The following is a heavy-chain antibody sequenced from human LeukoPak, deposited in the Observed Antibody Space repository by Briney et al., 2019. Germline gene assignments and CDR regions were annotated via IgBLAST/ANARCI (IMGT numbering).Heavy chain of an antibody. J-gene: IGHJ4*02. D-gene: IGHD6-6*01. Sequence: ASVKVSCKASGGTFSSSAISWVRQAPGQGLEWMGWISTYNGNTNYAQKLQGRVTMTTDTSTSTAYMELRSLRSDDTAVYYCAREDTSSSDDFWGQGTLVTVSS. CDR2: ISTYNGNT. CDR3: AREDTSSSDDF. CDR1: GGTFSSSA. V-gene: IGHV1-18*01.